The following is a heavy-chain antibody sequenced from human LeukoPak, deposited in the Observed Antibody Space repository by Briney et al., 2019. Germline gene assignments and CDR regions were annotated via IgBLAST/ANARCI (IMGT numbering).Heavy chain of an antibody. CDR3: ARGPLTYDYVWGSCSY. CDR2: ISSSSSYI. V-gene: IGHV3-21*01. CDR1: GCTFSSYS. Sequence: PGGSLRLSCAASGCTFSSYSMNWVRQAPGKGLEWVSSISSSSSYIYYADSVKGRFTISRDNAKNSLYLQMNSLRAEDTAVYYCARGPLTYDYVWGSCSYWGQGNLVTVSS. D-gene: IGHD3-16*01. J-gene: IGHJ4*02.